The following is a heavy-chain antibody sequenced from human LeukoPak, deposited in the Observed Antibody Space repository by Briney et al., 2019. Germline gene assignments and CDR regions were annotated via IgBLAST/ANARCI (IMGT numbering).Heavy chain of an antibody. V-gene: IGHV3-23*01. CDR2: ISGNGDNT. CDR3: AKTTTRSYYYDKTGSNRFDP. Sequence: GGSLRLSCEASGFTFSNHPMNWVRQAPGKGLAWVSTISGNGDNTYYADSVKGRFTISRDNSKNTLFLQLNSLRVEDTAIYYCAKTTTRSYYYDKTGSNRFDPWGQGTLVAVSS. J-gene: IGHJ5*02. D-gene: IGHD3-22*01. CDR1: GFTFSNHP.